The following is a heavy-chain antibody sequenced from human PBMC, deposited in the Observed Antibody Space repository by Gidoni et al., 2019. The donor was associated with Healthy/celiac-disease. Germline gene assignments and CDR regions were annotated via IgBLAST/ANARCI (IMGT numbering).Heavy chain of an antibody. CDR1: GGSISSSSYY. CDR2: IYYSGST. J-gene: IGHJ4*02. D-gene: IGHD6-19*01. CDR3: ASYKQWLADY. V-gene: IGHV4-39*01. Sequence: QLQLQESGPGLVKPSETLSLTCTVSGGSISSSSYYWGWSRQPPGKGLEWIGSIYYSGSTYYNPSLKSRVTISVDTSKNQFSLKLSSVTAADTAVYYCASYKQWLADYWGQGTLVTVSS.